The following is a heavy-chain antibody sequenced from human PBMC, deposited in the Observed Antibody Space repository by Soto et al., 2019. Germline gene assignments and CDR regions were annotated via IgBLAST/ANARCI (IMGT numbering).Heavy chain of an antibody. CDR2: IHNNGES. Sequence: QVQLQESGPGLVKPSETLSLTCTVSGGSISYSYWSWIRQSPGEGLEWIGYIHNNGESNYNPSLKSRVTMSLHTSKNQVSLNLTSVTAADTAVYYCARQPPATAAFDIWGQGTMVTVS. J-gene: IGHJ3*02. D-gene: IGHD5-12*01. V-gene: IGHV4-59*08. CDR1: GGSISYSY. CDR3: ARQPPATAAFDI.